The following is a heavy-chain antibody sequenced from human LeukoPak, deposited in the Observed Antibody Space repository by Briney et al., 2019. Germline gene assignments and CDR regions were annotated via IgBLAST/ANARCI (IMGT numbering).Heavy chain of an antibody. Sequence: GGSLRLSCAASGFTFSSYWMSWVRQAPGKGLEWVANIKQDGSEKHYVDSVKGRFTISRDNAKNSLYLQMNSLRAEDTAVYYCARDFSYSYFDYWGQGTLVTVSS. D-gene: IGHD5-12*01. CDR3: ARDFSYSYFDY. CDR2: IKQDGSEK. J-gene: IGHJ4*02. CDR1: GFTFSSYW. V-gene: IGHV3-7*01.